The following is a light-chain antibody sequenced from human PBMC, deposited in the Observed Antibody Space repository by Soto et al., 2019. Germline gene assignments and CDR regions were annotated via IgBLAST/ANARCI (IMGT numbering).Light chain of an antibody. J-gene: IGLJ1*01. V-gene: IGLV2-8*01. CDR2: EVN. Sequence: QSALTQPASVSGSPGQSITISCSGTSRDIGSNSYVSWYQQHPGKAPKVMIYEVNKRPSGVPDRFSGSKSGNTASLTVSGLQAEDEADYYCSSYAGSSNVFGTGTKLTVL. CDR1: SRDIGSNSY. CDR3: SSYAGSSNV.